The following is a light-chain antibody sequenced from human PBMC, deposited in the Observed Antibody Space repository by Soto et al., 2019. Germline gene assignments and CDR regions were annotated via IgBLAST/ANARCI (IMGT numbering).Light chain of an antibody. CDR1: QSVSHY. J-gene: IGKJ5*01. V-gene: IGKV3-11*01. CDR2: DAS. CDR3: QQRSNWPPIT. Sequence: IVLTQSPATLSLSPWERATLSCRASQSVSHYLAWYQQKPGQSPRLLIYDASNRATGIPARFSGSGSGTEFTLTISSLEPEDFAVYYCQQRSNWPPITFGQGTRLEIK.